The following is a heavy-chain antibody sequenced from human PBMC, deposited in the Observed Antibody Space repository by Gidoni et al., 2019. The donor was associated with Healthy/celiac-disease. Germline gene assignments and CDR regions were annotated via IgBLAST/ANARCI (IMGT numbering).Heavy chain of an antibody. V-gene: IGHV4-39*01. D-gene: IGHD2-2*01. J-gene: IGHJ3*02. CDR2: IYYSGST. CDR3: ARPGIVVVPAAIADPLDAFDI. CDR1: GGSISSSSYY. Sequence: QLQLQESGPGLVKPSETLSLTCTVSGGSISSSSYYWGWIRQPPGKGLEWIGSIYYSGSTYYNPSLKSRVTISVDTSKNQFSLKLSSVTAADTAVYYCARPGIVVVPAAIADPLDAFDIWGQGTMVTVSS.